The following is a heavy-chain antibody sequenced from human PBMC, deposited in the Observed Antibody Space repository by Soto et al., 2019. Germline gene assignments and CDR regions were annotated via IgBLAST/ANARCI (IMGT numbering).Heavy chain of an antibody. V-gene: IGHV1-69*06. J-gene: IGHJ6*02. Sequence: QVQLVQSGAEVKKPGSSVKVSCTASGGAFIRYGISWVRQAPGQGLEWMGGIIPIFGSPNYAQRFKGRVNVSADISTNTAYMTLSSLKSEDTAVYYCAGQPNDQEDYYNGMEVWGQGTPVTVSS. CDR1: GGAFIRYG. D-gene: IGHD2-8*01. CDR2: IIPIFGSP. CDR3: AGQPNDQEDYYNGMEV.